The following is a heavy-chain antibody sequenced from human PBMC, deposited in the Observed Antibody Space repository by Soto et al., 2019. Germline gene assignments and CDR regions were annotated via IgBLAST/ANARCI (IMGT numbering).Heavy chain of an antibody. J-gene: IGHJ5*02. CDR2: INPSSGGT. CDR1: GYTFSDYY. Sequence: ASVKVSCKASGYTFSDYYVHWVREAPGQGLEWMGWINPSSGGTIYTQRFQGRVTMTRDTSISTVYMELSRLTSDDTAVYYCAREMGVIGEPGYTWFDPWGQGALVTVSS. V-gene: IGHV1-2*02. D-gene: IGHD1-26*01. CDR3: AREMGVIGEPGYTWFDP.